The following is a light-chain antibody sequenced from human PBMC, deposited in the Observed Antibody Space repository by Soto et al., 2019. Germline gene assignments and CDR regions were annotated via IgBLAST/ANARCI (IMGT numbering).Light chain of an antibody. J-gene: IGLJ3*02. CDR1: YSDVGGYNR. CDR3: QSYDSTLSGSRV. V-gene: IGLV2-14*01. Sequence: QSALTQPASVSGSPGQSITISCTGTYSDVGGYNRVSWYQHHPGKAPKMLIFEVSTRPSGISDRFSGSKSGDTASLTISGLQAEDEADYYCQSYDSTLSGSRVFGGGTQLTVL. CDR2: EVS.